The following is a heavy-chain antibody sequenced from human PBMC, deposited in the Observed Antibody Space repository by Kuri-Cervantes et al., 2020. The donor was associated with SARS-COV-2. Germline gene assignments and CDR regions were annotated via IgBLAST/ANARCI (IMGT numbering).Heavy chain of an antibody. D-gene: IGHD3-10*01. CDR2: INHGGST. Sequence: SQTLSLTCVAYGGSFSGYYWTWIRQPPGKGLEWIGEINHGGSTNYNPSLKSRVTISVDTSKNQFSLKLSSVTAADTAVYYCARGRRRVLWFGELSHFDYWGQGTLVTVSS. CDR3: ARGRRRVLWFGELSHFDY. J-gene: IGHJ4*02. CDR1: GGSFSGYY. V-gene: IGHV4-34*01.